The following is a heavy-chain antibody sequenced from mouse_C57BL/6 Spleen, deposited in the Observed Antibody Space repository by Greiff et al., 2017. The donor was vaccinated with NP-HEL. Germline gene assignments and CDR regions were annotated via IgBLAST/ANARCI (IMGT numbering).Heavy chain of an antibody. CDR2: IYPRSGNT. CDR3: ASGYGSSYWYFDV. V-gene: IGHV1-81*01. CDR1: GYTFTSYG. D-gene: IGHD1-1*01. J-gene: IGHJ1*03. Sequence: VQLQQSGAELARPGASVKLSCKASGYTFTSYGISWVKQRTGQGLEWIGEIYPRSGNTYYNEKFKGKATLTADKSSSTAYMGLRSLTSEDSAVYFCASGYGSSYWYFDVWGTGTTVTVSS.